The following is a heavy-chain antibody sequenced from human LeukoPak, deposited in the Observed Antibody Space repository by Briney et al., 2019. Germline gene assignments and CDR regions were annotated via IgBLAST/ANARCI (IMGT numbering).Heavy chain of an antibody. V-gene: IGHV3-9*01. Sequence: GGSLRLSCVASGFTFDDYAMHWVRQAPGKGLEWVSGISWNSGSIDYADSVKGRFTVSRDNAENSLYLQMNSLRAEDTALYYCAKVRGYSYGPFDYWGQGTLVTVSS. D-gene: IGHD5-18*01. CDR1: GFTFDDYA. CDR2: ISWNSGSI. CDR3: AKVRGYSYGPFDY. J-gene: IGHJ4*02.